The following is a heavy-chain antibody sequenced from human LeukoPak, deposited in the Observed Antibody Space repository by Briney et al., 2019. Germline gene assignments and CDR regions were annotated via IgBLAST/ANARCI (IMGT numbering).Heavy chain of an antibody. D-gene: IGHD3-9*01. CDR2: ISGSGGST. CDR3: AKDGTISGAFDI. V-gene: IGHV3-23*01. Sequence: SGGSLRLSCAASGFTFSSYAMSWVRQAPGKGLEWVSAISGSGGSTYYADSVKGRFTISRDNSKNTLYLQMNSLRAEDTAVYYCAKDGTISGAFDIWGQGTMVTVSS. J-gene: IGHJ3*02. CDR1: GFTFSSYA.